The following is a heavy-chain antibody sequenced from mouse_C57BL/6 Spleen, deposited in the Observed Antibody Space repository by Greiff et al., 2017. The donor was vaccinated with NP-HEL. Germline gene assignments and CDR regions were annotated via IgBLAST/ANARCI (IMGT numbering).Heavy chain of an antibody. CDR1: GFTFTDYY. D-gene: IGHD1-1*01. J-gene: IGHJ2*01. V-gene: IGHV7-3*01. Sequence: EVKVVESGGGLVQPGGSLSLSCAASGFTFTDYYMSWVRQPPGKALEWLGFIRNKANGYTTEYSASVMGRFTISRDTSQSILYLQMNALRAEDSATYYCARYPYGSSSYIDYWGQGTTLTVSS. CDR3: ARYPYGSSSYIDY. CDR2: IRNKANGYTT.